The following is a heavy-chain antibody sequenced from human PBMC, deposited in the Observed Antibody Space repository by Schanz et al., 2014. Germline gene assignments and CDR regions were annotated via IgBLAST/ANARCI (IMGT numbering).Heavy chain of an antibody. CDR1: GFTLSSYA. D-gene: IGHD2-15*01. CDR3: ARDRGYCSGGSCLTFDY. J-gene: IGHJ4*02. CDR2: ISYDGSNK. V-gene: IGHV3-30-3*01. Sequence: QVQLVESVGGVIQPGRSLRLSCAADGFTLSSYAMHWVRQAPVQGLEWVAVISYDGSNKYYADSVKGRFTISRDNSKNTLYLQMNTLRAEDTAVYYCARDRGYCSGGSCLTFDYWGQGTLVTVSS.